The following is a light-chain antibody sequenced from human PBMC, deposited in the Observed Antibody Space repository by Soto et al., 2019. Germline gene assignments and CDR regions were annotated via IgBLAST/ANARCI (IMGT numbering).Light chain of an antibody. CDR2: GAS. CDR3: QQYGSSPPWT. V-gene: IGKV3-20*01. J-gene: IGKJ1*01. Sequence: EIVLTQSPGTLSLSPGERATLSCRASQSVSSSYLAWYQQKPGQAPRRLIYGASSRATGIPDRFSGSGSGTYFTLTISRLEPEDFAVYYCQQYGSSPPWTFGPGTKVEIK. CDR1: QSVSSSY.